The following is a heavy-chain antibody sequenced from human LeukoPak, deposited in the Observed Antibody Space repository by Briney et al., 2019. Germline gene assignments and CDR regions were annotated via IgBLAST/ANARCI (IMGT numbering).Heavy chain of an antibody. Sequence: PSETLSLTCTVSGGSISGYYWSWIRQPPGKGLEWTVYLYYSGSTNYNPSLMSRVTVSVDTSKNHLTLKLSSVTAADPTVYYCAPHSAAAAVYFDYWGEGAMVTV. CDR3: APHSAAAAVYFDY. V-gene: IGHV4-59*08. CDR2: LYYSGST. J-gene: IGHJ4*02. CDR1: GGSISGYY. D-gene: IGHD6-13*01.